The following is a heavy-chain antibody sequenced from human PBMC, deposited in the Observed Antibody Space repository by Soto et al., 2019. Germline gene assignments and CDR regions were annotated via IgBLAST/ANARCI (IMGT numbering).Heavy chain of an antibody. D-gene: IGHD3-22*01. CDR1: GFSLSTSGVD. Sequence: QITLKESGPTLVKPTQTLTLTCTFSGFSLSTSGVDVGWIRQPPGKALEWLALIYWDDDKRYSPSLKSRLTITKDTSKNQGVLTMTNMDPVETATYYCANRPGVGSGYVCEYVVGYYFDYWGQGTLVTVSS. CDR3: ANRPGVGSGYVCEYVVGYYFDY. CDR2: IYWDDDK. J-gene: IGHJ4*02. V-gene: IGHV2-5*02.